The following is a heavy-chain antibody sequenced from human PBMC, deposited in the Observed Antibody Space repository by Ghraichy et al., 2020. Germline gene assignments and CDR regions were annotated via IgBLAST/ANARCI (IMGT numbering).Heavy chain of an antibody. CDR1: GFSFSSYA. V-gene: IGHV3-23*01. J-gene: IGHJ3*02. CDR3: AKTNNAHWNEDPFDI. D-gene: IGHD1-1*01. CDR2: ISASGDIT. Sequence: GEYLNISCAASGFSFSSYAMNWVRQAPGRGLEWVSSISASGDITYYGDSLKGRFTISRDNSKNTLSLQMNSLRAEDTAVYYCAKTNNAHWNEDPFDIWGQGTLVTISS.